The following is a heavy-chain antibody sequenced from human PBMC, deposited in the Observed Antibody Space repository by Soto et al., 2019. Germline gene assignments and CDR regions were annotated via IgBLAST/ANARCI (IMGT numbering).Heavy chain of an antibody. V-gene: IGHV4-39*01. CDR1: GGSVSSSSYY. CDR3: GGLEGLATISYYFDY. Sequence: SETLSLTCPVSGGSVSSSSYYWGWVSQPPGKGLEWIGSVYYSGSTYYNPSLESRVTISVDKSKNQFSLKLMSLSAADTAVYYCGGLEGLATISYYFDYWGQGALVTVSS. D-gene: IGHD3-9*01. CDR2: VYYSGST. J-gene: IGHJ4*02.